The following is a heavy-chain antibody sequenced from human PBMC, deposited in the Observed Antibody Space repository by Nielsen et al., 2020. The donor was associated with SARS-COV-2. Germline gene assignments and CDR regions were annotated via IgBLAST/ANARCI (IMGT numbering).Heavy chain of an antibody. CDR3: ARGRAPLRY. CDR2: NYNSAKT. D-gene: IGHD2-15*01. Sequence: GSLRLSCTASGFTFSGYAMSWIRQAPGKGLEWIAYNYNSAKTMYNSSLKSRVTTSVDTSKNQLSLRLTSVTAADTAVYYCARGRAPLRYWGQGILVTVSS. J-gene: IGHJ4*02. CDR1: GFTFSGYA. V-gene: IGHV4-59*01.